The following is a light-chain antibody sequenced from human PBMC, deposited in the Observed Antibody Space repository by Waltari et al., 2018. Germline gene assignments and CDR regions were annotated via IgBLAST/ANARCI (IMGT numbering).Light chain of an antibody. CDR2: DTY. J-gene: IGKJ4*01. V-gene: IGKV3-11*01. Sequence: IVLTQSPATLSLSPGERATLSCRASQSISKYLAWYQQKPGQSPRLLIYDTYNRATGVPARFSGSGSGTDFTLTISSLDPEDSAVYYCQQRSGWPLTFGGGTKVEI. CDR1: QSISKY. CDR3: QQRSGWPLT.